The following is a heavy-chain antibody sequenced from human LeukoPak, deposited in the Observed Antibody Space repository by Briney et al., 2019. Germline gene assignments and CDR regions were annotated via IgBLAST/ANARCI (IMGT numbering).Heavy chain of an antibody. CDR3: ARDIVVVPAAIGYYYYYMDV. V-gene: IGHV4-59*04. CDR1: GGSISSYY. CDR2: IYHGGST. J-gene: IGHJ6*03. Sequence: SETLSLTCTVSGGSISSYYWSWIRQPPGKGLEWIGCIYHGGSTYYNPSLTSRVTMSVDTSKNQFSLKLSSVTAADTAVYYCARDIVVVPAAIGYYYYYMDVWGKGTTVTVSS. D-gene: IGHD2-2*02.